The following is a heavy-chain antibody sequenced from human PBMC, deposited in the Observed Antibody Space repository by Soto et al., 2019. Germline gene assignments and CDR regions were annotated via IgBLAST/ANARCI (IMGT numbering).Heavy chain of an antibody. Sequence: ASVKVSCKDSGYSFTDYHIHWVRQAPGQGLEWLGRINPKSGGTSTAQKFQGWVTMTTDTSISTASMELTRLTSDDTAIYYGARGDSRYCSNGVCSFFYNHDMDVWGQGTTVTVSS. V-gene: IGHV1-2*04. CDR1: GYSFTDYH. CDR2: INPKSGGT. J-gene: IGHJ6*02. CDR3: ARGDSRYCSNGVCSFFYNHDMDV. D-gene: IGHD2-8*01.